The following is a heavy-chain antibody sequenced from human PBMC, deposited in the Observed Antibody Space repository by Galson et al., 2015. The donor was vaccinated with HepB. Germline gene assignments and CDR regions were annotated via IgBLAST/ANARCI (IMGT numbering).Heavy chain of an antibody. V-gene: IGHV3-7*03. CDR3: ARDLGYYYGSVSYYKYYYYGLGV. Sequence: SLRLSCAASGFTVSSYWTSWVRQAPGKGLEWVANIKQDGSEKYYEDSVKGRFTISRDNAKNSLYLQMNSLRAEDTAVYYCARDLGYYYGSVSYYKYYYYGLGVWPQGPPVT. CDR2: IKQDGSEK. J-gene: IGHJ6*01. CDR1: GFTVSSYW. D-gene: IGHD3-10*01.